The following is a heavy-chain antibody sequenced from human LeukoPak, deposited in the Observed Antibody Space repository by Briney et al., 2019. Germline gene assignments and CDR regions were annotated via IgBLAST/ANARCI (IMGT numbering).Heavy chain of an antibody. J-gene: IGHJ4*02. D-gene: IGHD2-2*01. CDR1: GSTFSSYS. Sequence: GGSLRLSCAAPGSTFSSYSMNWVRQAPGKGLEWVSSISSSSSYIYYADSVEGRFTISRDNAKNSLYLQMNSLRADDTAVYYCARGPYQLLPFDYWGQGTLVTVSS. CDR3: ARGPYQLLPFDY. CDR2: ISSSSSYI. V-gene: IGHV3-21*01.